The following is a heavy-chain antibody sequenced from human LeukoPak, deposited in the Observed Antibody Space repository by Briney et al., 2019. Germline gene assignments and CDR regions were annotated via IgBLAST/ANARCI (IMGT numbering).Heavy chain of an antibody. CDR3: ARQTHYYDSSGGFDY. J-gene: IGHJ4*02. V-gene: IGHV3-48*03. CDR1: GFTFSSYE. Sequence: GGSLRLSCAASGFTFSSYEMNWVRQAPGKGLEWVSYISSSGSTIYYADSVKGRFTISRDNAKNSLYLQMNSLRAEDTAVYYCARQTHYYDSSGGFDYWGQGTLVTVSS. CDR2: ISSSGSTI. D-gene: IGHD3-22*01.